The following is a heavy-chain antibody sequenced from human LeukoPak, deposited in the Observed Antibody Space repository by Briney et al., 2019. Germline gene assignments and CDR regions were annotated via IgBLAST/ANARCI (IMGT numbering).Heavy chain of an antibody. CDR2: INGDGSST. CDR1: GFTFSSYW. Sequence: GGSLRLSCAASGFTFSSYWMHWVRQAPGKGLVWVSRINGDGSSTSYADSVKGRFTISRDNAKNTLYLQMNSLRAEDTAVYYCARASLDAFDIWGQGTMVTVSS. CDR3: ARASLDAFDI. J-gene: IGHJ3*02. V-gene: IGHV3-74*01. D-gene: IGHD6-6*01.